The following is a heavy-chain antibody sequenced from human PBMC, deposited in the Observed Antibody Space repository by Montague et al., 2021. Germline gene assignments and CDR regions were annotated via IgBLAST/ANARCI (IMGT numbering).Heavy chain of an antibody. J-gene: IGHJ4*02. CDR1: SGSISSFS. D-gene: IGHD2-8*01. CDR2: IYDSGDT. CDR3: ARRGRRMGLYHFDD. V-gene: IGHV4-59*03. Sequence: SETLSLTCTVHSGSISSFSWDWIRQPPGKALEWIGHIYDSGDTYYNPSLHSRLTFSPDTSRNQFFLRLTSVTAADTAVYYCARRGRRMGLYHFDDWGQGTLVTVSS.